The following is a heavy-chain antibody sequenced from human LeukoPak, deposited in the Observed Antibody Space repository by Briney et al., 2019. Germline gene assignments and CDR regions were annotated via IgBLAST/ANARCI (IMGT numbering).Heavy chain of an antibody. CDR2: ISSSSSYI. CDR3: ARGSAPYYDFWSGYYGGVDYYYYYMDV. CDR1: GFTFSSYS. V-gene: IGHV3-21*01. D-gene: IGHD3-3*01. J-gene: IGHJ6*03. Sequence: GGSLRLSCAASGFTFSSYSMNWVRQAPGKGLEWVSSISSSSSYIYYADSVKGRFTISRDNAKNSLYLQMNSLRAEDTAVYYCARGSAPYYDFWSGYYGGVDYYYYYMDVWGKGTTVTVSS.